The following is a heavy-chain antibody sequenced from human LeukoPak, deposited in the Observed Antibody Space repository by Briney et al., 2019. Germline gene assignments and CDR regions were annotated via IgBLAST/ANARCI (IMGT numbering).Heavy chain of an antibody. CDR3: ARFGYSYGADY. CDR1: GYTFTSYH. CDR2: INPSGVDT. D-gene: IGHD5-18*01. V-gene: IGHV1-46*01. Sequence: ASVKVSCKASGYTFTSYHVYWVRQAPGQGLEWMGIINPSGVDTTYAQKFQDRVTVTRDTSTTTVYLELSSLRSGDTAVYYCARFGYSYGADYWGQGTLVTVSS. J-gene: IGHJ4*02.